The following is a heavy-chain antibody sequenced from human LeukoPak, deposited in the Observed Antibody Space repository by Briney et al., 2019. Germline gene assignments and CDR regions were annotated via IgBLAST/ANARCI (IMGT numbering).Heavy chain of an antibody. CDR1: GFAFSTYS. D-gene: IGHD1-26*01. J-gene: IGHJ4*02. V-gene: IGHV3-21*01. CDR2: TTSTSAYI. Sequence: PGGSLRLSCAASGFAFSTYSMNWVRQAPGKGLEWVSSTTSTSAYIYYADSVKGRFTISRDNAKNSLYLQMNSLRAEDMAVYYCARVAGGSYHFDYWGQGALVTVSS. CDR3: ARVAGGSYHFDY.